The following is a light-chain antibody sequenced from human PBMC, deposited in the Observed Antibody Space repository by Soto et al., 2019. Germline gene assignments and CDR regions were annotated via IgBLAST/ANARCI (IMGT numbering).Light chain of an antibody. CDR1: QSVSSY. Sequence: EXXLTQSXATLXLSPGERATLSCXAXQSVSSYLAWYQQKPGQAPRLLIYDASNRATGIPARFSGSGSGTDFTLTISSLEPEDFAVYYCQHRSNWPLTFGGGTKVEIK. CDR3: QHRSNWPLT. J-gene: IGKJ4*01. CDR2: DAS. V-gene: IGKV3-11*01.